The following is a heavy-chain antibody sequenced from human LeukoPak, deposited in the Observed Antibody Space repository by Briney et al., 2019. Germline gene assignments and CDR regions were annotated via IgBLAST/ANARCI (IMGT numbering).Heavy chain of an antibody. Sequence: PSETLSLTCAVYGGSFSGYYWSWIRQPPGKGLEWIGETNHSGSTNYNPSLKSRVTISVDTSKNQFSLKLSSVTAADTAVYYCARGGLQLWFPPYLWGRGTLVTVSS. CDR3: ARGGLQLWFPPYL. CDR1: GGSFSGYY. J-gene: IGHJ2*01. V-gene: IGHV4-34*01. CDR2: TNHSGST. D-gene: IGHD5-18*01.